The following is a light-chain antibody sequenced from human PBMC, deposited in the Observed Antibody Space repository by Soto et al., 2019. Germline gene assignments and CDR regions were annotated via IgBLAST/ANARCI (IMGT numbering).Light chain of an antibody. CDR1: QSVSFW. CDR3: QQYNTYWT. CDR2: KAS. J-gene: IGKJ1*01. Sequence: DIQMTQSPSTLPAAIGDRVTITCRASQSVSFWLAWYQQKPGQAPKLLIYKASNLESGVPSRFSGRGFGTEFTLTISSLTPDDFATYYCQQYNTYWTFGQGTKVDIK. V-gene: IGKV1-5*03.